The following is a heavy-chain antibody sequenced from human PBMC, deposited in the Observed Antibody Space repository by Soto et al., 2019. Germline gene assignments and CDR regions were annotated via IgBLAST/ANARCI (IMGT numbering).Heavy chain of an antibody. J-gene: IGHJ6*03. D-gene: IGHD5-12*01. CDR2: MNPNSGNT. V-gene: IGHV1-8*01. Sequence: QVQLVQSGAEVKKPGASVKVSCKASGYTFTSYDINWVRQATGQGLEWMGWMNPNSGNTGYAQKLQGRVTMTRTTSISTAYMELSSLRSEDTAVYYCASNSGYDFYYYYYMDVWGKGTTVTVSS. CDR3: ASNSGYDFYYYYYMDV. CDR1: GYTFTSYD.